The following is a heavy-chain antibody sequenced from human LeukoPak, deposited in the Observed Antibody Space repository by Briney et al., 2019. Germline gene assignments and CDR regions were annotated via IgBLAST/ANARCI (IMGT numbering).Heavy chain of an antibody. D-gene: IGHD6-13*01. V-gene: IGHV4-59*12. Sequence: PSETLSLTCNVSGVSISSYYWSWIRQPPGKGLEWIGYIFHRGSTNYNPSLKSRVTISVDTSKNHFSLKLSSVTAADTAVYYCARDPQYSSSWYSLFDPWGQGTLVTVSS. CDR3: ARDPQYSSSWYSLFDP. J-gene: IGHJ5*02. CDR1: GVSISSYY. CDR2: IFHRGST.